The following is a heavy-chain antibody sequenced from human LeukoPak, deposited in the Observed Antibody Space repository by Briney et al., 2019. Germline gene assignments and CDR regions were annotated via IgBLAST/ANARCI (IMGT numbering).Heavy chain of an antibody. Sequence: GGSLRLSCAASGFTFSSYSMNWVRQAPGKGLEWVSSISSSGSYIYYADSVKGRFTISRDNAKNSLYLQMNSLRAEDTAVYYCARDKGGYVATYFDYWGQGTLVTVSS. V-gene: IGHV3-21*01. CDR2: ISSSGSYI. CDR1: GFTFSSYS. J-gene: IGHJ4*02. D-gene: IGHD5-12*01. CDR3: ARDKGGYVATYFDY.